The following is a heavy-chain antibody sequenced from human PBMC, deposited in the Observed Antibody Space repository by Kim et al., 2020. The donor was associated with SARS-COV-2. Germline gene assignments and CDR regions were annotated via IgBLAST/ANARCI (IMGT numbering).Heavy chain of an antibody. CDR3: VRGITYYIY. D-gene: IGHD3-10*01. Sequence: GGSLRLSCAASGFTFSSYWMNWVRQAPGKGLEWVANIKQVGSEKNYVDSVKGRFTISRDNAKNSLYLQMNSLRAEDTAEYYCVRGITYYIYWGQGTLVTVSS. J-gene: IGHJ4*02. CDR1: GFTFSSYW. CDR2: IKQVGSEK. V-gene: IGHV3-7*01.